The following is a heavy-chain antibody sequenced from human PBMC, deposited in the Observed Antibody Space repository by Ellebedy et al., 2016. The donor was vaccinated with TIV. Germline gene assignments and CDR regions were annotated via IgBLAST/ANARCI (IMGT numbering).Heavy chain of an antibody. D-gene: IGHD5-18*01. CDR1: GYTFTRYD. CDR2: MNPNNGNA. J-gene: IGHJ4*02. V-gene: IGHV1-8*01. Sequence: AASVKVSCKASGYTFTRYDINWVRQATGQGPEWMGWMNPNNGNAGYAQKFQGRVTMTRNTYISTAYLELSSLRSEDTAVYYCARGRGYTYGGGVDYWGQGTLVTVSS. CDR3: ARGRGYTYGGGVDY.